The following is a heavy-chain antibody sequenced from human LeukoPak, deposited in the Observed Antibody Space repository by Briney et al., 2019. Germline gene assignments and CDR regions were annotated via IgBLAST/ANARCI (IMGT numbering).Heavy chain of an antibody. D-gene: IGHD3-3*01. V-gene: IGHV4-59*01. J-gene: IGHJ3*02. CDR3: ARDRMYDFWSGYSHDAFDI. Sequence: SETLSLTCTVSGGSISSYYWSWIRQPPGKGLEWIGYIYYSGSTNYNPSLKSRVTISVDTSKNLFSLKLSSVTAADTAVYYCARDRMYDFWSGYSHDAFDIWGQGTMVTVSS. CDR1: GGSISSYY. CDR2: IYYSGST.